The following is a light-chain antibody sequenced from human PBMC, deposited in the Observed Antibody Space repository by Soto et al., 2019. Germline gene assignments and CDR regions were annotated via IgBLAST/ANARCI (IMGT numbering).Light chain of an antibody. J-gene: IGKJ1*01. CDR1: QGISTW. V-gene: IGKV1-5*03. Sequence: DIQMTQSPSTLSASVGDRVTITCRASQGISTWLAWYQQKPGKAPKLLIYMASTLESGVPSRFSGSASGTEFTLTISSLQPDDFATYYCQQHYSYPATFGQGTKVEIK. CDR3: QQHYSYPAT. CDR2: MAS.